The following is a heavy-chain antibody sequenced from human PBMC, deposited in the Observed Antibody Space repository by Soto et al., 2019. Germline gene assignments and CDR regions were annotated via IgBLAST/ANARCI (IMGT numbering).Heavy chain of an antibody. Sequence: ASVKVSCKASGYTFTGYYMHWVRQAPGQGLEWMGWINPNSGGTNYAQKFQGWVTMTRDTCISTAYMDLRSLTSDDTAIYYCARAGAAPYYYYGLDVWGQGTTVTVSS. CDR1: GYTFTGYY. V-gene: IGHV1-2*04. D-gene: IGHD3-10*01. J-gene: IGHJ6*02. CDR2: INPNSGGT. CDR3: ARAGAAPYYYYGLDV.